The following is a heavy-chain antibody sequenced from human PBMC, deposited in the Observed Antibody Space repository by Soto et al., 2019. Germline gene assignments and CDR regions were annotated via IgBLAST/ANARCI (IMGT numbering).Heavy chain of an antibody. V-gene: IGHV3-66*01. CDR1: GFTVSSSY. CDR2: IYKSGDT. Sequence: EVQLVESGGGLVQPGGSLRLSCAASGFTVSSSYLYWVGQAPGKGLEWVSSIYKSGDTYYADSVKGRFTISRDNYKSTLFLQMNSLRAEDTAVYYCARGTVGTNPNWLGPWGQGTLVTVSS. J-gene: IGHJ5*02. D-gene: IGHD1-26*01. CDR3: ARGTVGTNPNWLGP.